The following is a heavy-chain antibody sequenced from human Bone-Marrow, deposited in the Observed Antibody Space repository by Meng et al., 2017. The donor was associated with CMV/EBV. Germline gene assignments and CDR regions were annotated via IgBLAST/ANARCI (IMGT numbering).Heavy chain of an antibody. Sequence: GGSLRLSCIVSGLTFADYAVSWVRQAPGKGLEWVGFIRSRAYGGTTEYAASVKGRFTISKDDSKTIAYLQMNSLNTEDTAVYYCSYDISGYYRPYFDYWGQGTLVTVSS. D-gene: IGHD3-22*01. CDR3: SYDISGYYRPYFDY. J-gene: IGHJ4*02. CDR2: IRSRAYGGTT. V-gene: IGHV3-49*04. CDR1: GLTFADYA.